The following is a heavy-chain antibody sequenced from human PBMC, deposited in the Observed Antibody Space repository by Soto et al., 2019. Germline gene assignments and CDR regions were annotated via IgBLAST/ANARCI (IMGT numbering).Heavy chain of an antibody. CDR3: ARGRLGGAAN. CDR2: IDHSGGT. D-gene: IGHD3-16*01. J-gene: IGHJ4*02. CDR1: GGSFSGYY. Sequence: QVQLQQWGTKLSKPSETLSLTCAVYGGSFSGYYWSWIRQPPGKGLEWIGEIDHSGGTNYNPSLKSRVTLSVDTSNSQFSLKLSSVTAADTAIYYCARGRLGGAANWGQGTLVIVSS. V-gene: IGHV4-34*01.